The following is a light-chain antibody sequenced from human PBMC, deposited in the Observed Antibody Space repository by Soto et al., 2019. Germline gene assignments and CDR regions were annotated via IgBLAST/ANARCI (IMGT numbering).Light chain of an antibody. CDR2: DAS. CDR1: QSLSNSY. Sequence: EIVLTQSPGTLSLSPGERATLSCRASQSLSNSYLAWYQQKPGQDPRLLIYDASSRATGIPDRFSGSGSGTDFTLTISRLEPEDFAVYYCQQYGSSITFGQGTRLEIK. V-gene: IGKV3-20*01. J-gene: IGKJ5*01. CDR3: QQYGSSIT.